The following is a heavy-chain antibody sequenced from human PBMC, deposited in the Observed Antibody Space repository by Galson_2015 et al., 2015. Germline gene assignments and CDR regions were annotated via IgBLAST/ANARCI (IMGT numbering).Heavy chain of an antibody. Sequence: SLRLSCATSGFSFGDYAMSWVRQAPGKGLEWVALIRRKVFGATTDYAASVKGRFGISRDDSKTIAYLQMNSLKTEDTAVYCCTRAASGTDKFDSWGQGTLVTVSS. D-gene: IGHD6-25*01. CDR2: IRRKVFGATT. V-gene: IGHV3-49*04. CDR1: GFSFGDYA. J-gene: IGHJ4*02. CDR3: TRAASGTDKFDS.